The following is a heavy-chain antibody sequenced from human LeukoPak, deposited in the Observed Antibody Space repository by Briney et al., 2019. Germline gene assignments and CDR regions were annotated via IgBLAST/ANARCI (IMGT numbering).Heavy chain of an antibody. J-gene: IGHJ5*02. CDR2: ISGSGGST. V-gene: IGHV3-23*01. D-gene: IGHD2-2*01. CDR1: GFTFSSYA. Sequence: PGGSLRLSCAASGFTFSSYAMSWVRQAPGKGLEWVSAISGSGGSTYYADSVKGRFTISRDNSKNTLYLQMNSLRVEDTAVYYCATAGGFPTAMGFDPWGQGTLVSVST. CDR3: ATAGGFPTAMGFDP.